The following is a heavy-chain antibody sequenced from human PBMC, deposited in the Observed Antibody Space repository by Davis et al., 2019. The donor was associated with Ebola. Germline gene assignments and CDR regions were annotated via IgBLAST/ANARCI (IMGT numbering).Heavy chain of an antibody. J-gene: IGHJ4*02. CDR3: AKAGGTSIAARRFYSGYFDY. D-gene: IGHD6-6*01. CDR1: GFTFDDYA. CDR2: ISWNSGSI. V-gene: IGHV3-9*01. Sequence: PGGSLRLSCAASGFTFDDYAMHWVRQAPGKGLEWVSGISWNSGSIGYADSVKGRFTISRDNAKNSLYLQMNSLRAEDTALYYCAKAGGTSIAARRFYSGYFDYWGQGTLVTVSS.